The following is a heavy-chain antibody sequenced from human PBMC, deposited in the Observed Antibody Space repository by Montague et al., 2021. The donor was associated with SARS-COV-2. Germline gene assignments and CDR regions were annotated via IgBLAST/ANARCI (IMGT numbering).Heavy chain of an antibody. V-gene: IGHV4-34*01. CDR2: INHGGAP. Sequence: SETLSLTCAVSRGSFSNYYWTWIRQSPGKGLEWIGEINHGGAPNYTPSLKSRVTISLDTSKKQISLKLNSVTVADTAVFFCARGRPVQGSFRHFDSISSGAFDIWAQGSLVIVSS. CDR1: RGSFSNYY. J-gene: IGHJ3*02. CDR3: ARGRPVQGSFRHFDSISSGAFDI. D-gene: IGHD3-9*01.